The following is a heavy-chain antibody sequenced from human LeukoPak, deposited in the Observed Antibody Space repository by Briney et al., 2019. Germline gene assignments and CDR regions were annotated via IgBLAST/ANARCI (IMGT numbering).Heavy chain of an antibody. CDR2: IYHSGST. D-gene: IGHD1-26*01. Sequence: SETLSLTCAVSGYSITSDYYGGWIRQPPGKGLEWIVTIYHSGSTFYSPSLKSRLTISVVTSKSQFSLNLTSVTAADTAVYYCARERAGAVDYWGQGTLVTVSS. V-gene: IGHV4-38-2*02. CDR1: GYSITSDYY. J-gene: IGHJ4*02. CDR3: ARERAGAVDY.